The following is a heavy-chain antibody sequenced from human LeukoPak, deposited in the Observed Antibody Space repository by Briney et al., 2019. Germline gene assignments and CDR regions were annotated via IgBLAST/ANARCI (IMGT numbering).Heavy chain of an antibody. V-gene: IGHV1-18*01. CDR2: ISAYNGNT. CDR3: ARGTAVAGNGDY. J-gene: IGHJ4*02. Sequence: ASVKVSCKASGYTFTSYGISWVRQAPGQGLEWMGWISAYNGNTSYAQKLQGRVTMTTGTSTSTAYMELRSLRSDDTAVYYCARGTAVAGNGDYWGQGTLVTVSS. CDR1: GYTFTSYG. D-gene: IGHD6-19*01.